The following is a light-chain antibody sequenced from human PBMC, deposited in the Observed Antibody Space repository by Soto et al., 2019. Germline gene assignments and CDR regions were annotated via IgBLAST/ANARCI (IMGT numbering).Light chain of an antibody. V-gene: IGKV3-20*01. J-gene: IGKJ2*02. CDR1: QTIRSNY. Sequence: ETVLTQSPGTLSLSPGERATLSCRASQTIRSNYLAWYRQTPGQAPRLLIYGASNRATGIADRFSGSGSGTDFPLIIRSLDPQDFALYYCQQYRSSPCTFGQRPKVDIK. CDR2: GAS. CDR3: QQYRSSPCT.